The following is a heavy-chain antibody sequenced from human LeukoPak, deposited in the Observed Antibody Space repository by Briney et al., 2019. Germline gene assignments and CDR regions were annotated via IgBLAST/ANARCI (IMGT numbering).Heavy chain of an antibody. CDR2: ISYDGSNK. CDR1: GFTFSSYG. CDR3: AKDRYSSSYPYYFDY. J-gene: IGHJ4*02. Sequence: PGGSLRLSCAASGFTFSSYGMHWVRQAPGKGLEWVAVISYDGSNKYYADSVKGRFTISRDNSKNTLYLQMNSLRAEDTTVYYCAKDRYSSSYPYYFDYWGQGTLVTVSS. D-gene: IGHD6-6*01. V-gene: IGHV3-30*18.